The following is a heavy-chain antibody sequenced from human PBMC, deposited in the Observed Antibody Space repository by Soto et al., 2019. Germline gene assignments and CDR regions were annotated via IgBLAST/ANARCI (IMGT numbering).Heavy chain of an antibody. V-gene: IGHV3-30*18. Sequence: GGSLRLSCAASGFTFSSYGMHWVRQAPGKGLEWVAVISYDVSNKYYADSAKGRFTISRDNSKNTLYLQMNSLRAEDTAVYYCAKLMATVTDYYYGMDVWAQGTTVTVS. CDR3: AKLMATVTDYYYGMDV. CDR1: GFTFSSYG. CDR2: ISYDVSNK. D-gene: IGHD4-4*01. J-gene: IGHJ6*02.